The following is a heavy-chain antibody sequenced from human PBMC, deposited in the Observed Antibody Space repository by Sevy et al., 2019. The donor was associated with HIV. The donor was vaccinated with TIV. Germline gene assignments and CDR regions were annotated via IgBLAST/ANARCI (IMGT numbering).Heavy chain of an antibody. CDR1: GYTLSQVS. CDR3: AITKDYYDSSGCPFDY. V-gene: IGHV1-24*01. J-gene: IGHJ4*02. CDR2: FDPEDGET. D-gene: IGHD3-22*01. Sequence: ASVKVSCKVSGYTLSQVSMHWVRQVPGKGLEWMGSFDPEDGETIYAQKFQGRLTMTEDRSKDTAYMELSSLKSEDTAVFYCAITKDYYDSSGCPFDYWGQGTLVTVSS.